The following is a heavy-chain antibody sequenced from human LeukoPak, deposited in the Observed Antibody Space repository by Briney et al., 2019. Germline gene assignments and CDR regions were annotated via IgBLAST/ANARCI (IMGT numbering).Heavy chain of an antibody. CDR1: GFTFSSYG. CDR3: AKDCRYYDSSGPDY. CDR2: ISYDGSNK. J-gene: IGHJ4*02. Sequence: GSLRLSCAASGFTFSSYGMHWVRQAPGKGLEWVAVISYDGSNKYYADSVKGRFTISRDNSKNTLYLQMNSLRAEDTAVYYCAKDCRYYDSSGPDYWGQGTLVTVSS. D-gene: IGHD3-22*01. V-gene: IGHV3-30*18.